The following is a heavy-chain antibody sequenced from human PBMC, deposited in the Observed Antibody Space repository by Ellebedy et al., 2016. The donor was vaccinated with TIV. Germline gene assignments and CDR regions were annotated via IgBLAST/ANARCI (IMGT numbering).Heavy chain of an antibody. CDR2: IYYSGST. CDR1: GGAISNPNAY. D-gene: IGHD6-19*01. CDR3: ARRNGYSSGWDNFDY. J-gene: IGHJ4*02. V-gene: IGHV4-61*05. Sequence: SETLSLTCTVSGGAISNPNAYWGWIRQPPGKGLEWIGYIYYSGSTNYNPSLKSRVTISVDTSKNQFSLKLSSVTAADTAVYYCARRNGYSSGWDNFDYWGQGTLVTVSS.